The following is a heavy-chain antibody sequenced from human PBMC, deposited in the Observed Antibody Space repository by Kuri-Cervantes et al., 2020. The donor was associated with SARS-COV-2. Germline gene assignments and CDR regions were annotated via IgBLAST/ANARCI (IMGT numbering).Heavy chain of an antibody. D-gene: IGHD5-18*01. CDR1: GFTFGASD. CDR2: ISSGRRSI. Sequence: GGSLRLSCAASGFTFGASDMNWARQSPGKGLEWVSYISSGRRSIYYTDAVKGRFTISRDNGKNTLFLQMNSLRAEDTAVYYCAKVRVARYTYGYGFDYWGQGTLVTVSS. J-gene: IGHJ4*02. CDR3: AKVRVARYTYGYGFDY. V-gene: IGHV3-48*01.